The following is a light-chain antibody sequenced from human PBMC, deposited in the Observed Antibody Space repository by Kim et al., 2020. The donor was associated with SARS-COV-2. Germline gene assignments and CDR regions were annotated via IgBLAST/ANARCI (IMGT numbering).Light chain of an antibody. CDR3: QQYNNWPRT. Sequence: VMTQSPATLSVSPGERATLSCRASQTVGRRLAWYQQKPGQAPRLLIYGASTRATGIPARFSGSGSETEFTLTITSLQSEDFAVYYCQQYNNWPRTFGQGTKVDIK. CDR1: QTVGRR. V-gene: IGKV3-15*01. CDR2: GAS. J-gene: IGKJ1*01.